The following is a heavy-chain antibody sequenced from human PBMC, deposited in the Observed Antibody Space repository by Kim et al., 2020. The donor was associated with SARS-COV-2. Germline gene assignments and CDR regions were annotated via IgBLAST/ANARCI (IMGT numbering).Heavy chain of an antibody. J-gene: IGHJ4*02. Sequence: GGSLRLSCAASGFTFSSYEMNWVRQAPGKGLEWVSYISSSGSTIYYADSVKGRFTISRDNAKNSLYLQMNSLRAEDTAVYYCARSVVVTATHYHLPNDYWGQGTLVTVSS. CDR2: ISSSGSTI. CDR1: GFTFSSYE. V-gene: IGHV3-48*03. D-gene: IGHD2-21*02. CDR3: ARSVVVTATHYHLPNDY.